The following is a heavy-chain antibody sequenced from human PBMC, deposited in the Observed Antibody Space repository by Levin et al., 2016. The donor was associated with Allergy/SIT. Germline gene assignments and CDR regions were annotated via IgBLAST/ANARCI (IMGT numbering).Heavy chain of an antibody. CDR2: ISYDGYSK. D-gene: IGHD5-24*01. Sequence: VRQAPGKGLEWVAVISYDGYSKKCADSVKGRFTISRDNSKNTLYLQMNSLRADDTAVYYCARDSGQEMATMKYNWFDPWGQGTLVTVSS. V-gene: IGHV3-33*05. CDR3: ARDSGQEMATMKYNWFDP. J-gene: IGHJ5*02.